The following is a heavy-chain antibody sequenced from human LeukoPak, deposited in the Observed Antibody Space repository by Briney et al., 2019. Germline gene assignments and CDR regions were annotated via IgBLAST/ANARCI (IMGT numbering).Heavy chain of an antibody. CDR3: ARDPTDITGIGYY. CDR2: ISSSSSYI. J-gene: IGHJ4*02. Sequence: GGSLRLSCAASGFTFSSYSMNWVRQAPGKGLEWVSSISSSSSYIYYADSVKGRFTISRDNAKNSLYLQMNSLRAEDTAVYYCARDPTDITGIGYYWGQGTLVTVS. CDR1: GFTFSSYS. D-gene: IGHD1-20*01. V-gene: IGHV3-21*01.